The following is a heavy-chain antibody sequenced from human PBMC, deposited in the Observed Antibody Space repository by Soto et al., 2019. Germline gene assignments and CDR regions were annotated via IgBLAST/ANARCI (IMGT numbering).Heavy chain of an antibody. CDR3: ARRRLQYYYDSSGPGGYFDY. CDR1: GGSISSGDYY. V-gene: IGHV4-30-4*01. D-gene: IGHD3-22*01. Sequence: PSETLSLTCTVSGGSISSGDYYWSWIRQPPGKGLEWIGYIYYSGSTYYNPSLKSRVTISVDTSKNQFSLKLSSVTAADTAVYYCARRRLQYYYDSSGPGGYFDYWGQGTLVTVSS. J-gene: IGHJ4*02. CDR2: IYYSGST.